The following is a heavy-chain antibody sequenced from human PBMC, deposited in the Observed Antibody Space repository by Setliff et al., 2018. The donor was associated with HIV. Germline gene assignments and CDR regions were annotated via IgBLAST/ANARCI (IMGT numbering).Heavy chain of an antibody. Sequence: SETLSLTCTVSGGSISSHCWSWIRQPPGKGLEWIGHIYTSGSTNYNPSLKSRVPMSVGTSKNQFSLKLSSVTAADTAVYYCARCYYNFWSGYPLDYMDVWGKGTTVTVSS. V-gene: IGHV4-4*08. CDR3: ARCYYNFWSGYPLDYMDV. CDR2: IYTSGST. CDR1: GGSISSHC. D-gene: IGHD3-3*01. J-gene: IGHJ6*03.